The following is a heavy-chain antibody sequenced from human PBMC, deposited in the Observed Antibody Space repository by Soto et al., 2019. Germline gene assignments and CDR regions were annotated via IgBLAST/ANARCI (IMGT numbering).Heavy chain of an antibody. CDR1: GFTFRSYA. J-gene: IGHJ2*01. D-gene: IGHD2-8*01. V-gene: IGHV3-23*01. Sequence: EVQLLESGGGLLQPGGSLRLSCAASGFTFRSYAMSWVRQAPGKGLEWVSGISNSGGRTYYAEAVKGRFTISRDNSKNTLYLQMNSLRAEDTALYYCAKDNGPPGTSDWYFDFWGRGTLVSASS. CDR3: AKDNGPPGTSDWYFDF. CDR2: ISNSGGRT.